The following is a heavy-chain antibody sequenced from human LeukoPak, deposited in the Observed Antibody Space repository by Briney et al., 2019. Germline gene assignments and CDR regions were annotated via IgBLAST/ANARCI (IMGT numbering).Heavy chain of an antibody. CDR1: GFTFDDYA. Sequence: GRSLRLSCAASGFTFDDYAIHWVRQAPGKGLEWVSGISWNSGSIGYADSVKGRFTISRDNAKNSLYLQMNSLRAEDTALYYCAKDIFTMVRGVVDYWGQGNLVTVSS. CDR3: AKDIFTMVRGVVDY. D-gene: IGHD3-10*01. J-gene: IGHJ4*02. CDR2: ISWNSGSI. V-gene: IGHV3-9*01.